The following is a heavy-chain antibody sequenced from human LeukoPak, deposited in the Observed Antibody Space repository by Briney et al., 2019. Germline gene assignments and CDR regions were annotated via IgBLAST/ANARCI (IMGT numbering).Heavy chain of an antibody. Sequence: ASVKVSCKAPGYTLTGYYMHLVRQAPGQGLEWMGWINPNSGGTNYAQKFQGRVTMTRDTSISTAYMELSRLRSDDTAVYYCARVTQSLAGPKWFDPWGQGTLVTVSS. D-gene: IGHD1-14*01. J-gene: IGHJ5*02. CDR2: INPNSGGT. CDR1: GYTLTGYY. V-gene: IGHV1-2*02. CDR3: ARVTQSLAGPKWFDP.